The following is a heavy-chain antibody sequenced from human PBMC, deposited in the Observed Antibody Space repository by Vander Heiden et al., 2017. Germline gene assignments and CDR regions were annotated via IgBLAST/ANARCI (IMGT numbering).Heavy chain of an antibody. CDR2: ISYSGST. CDR3: ARHHHSPTFDY. CDR1: GASISINTYY. J-gene: IGHJ4*01. V-gene: IGHV4-39*01. Sequence: QVQLQESGPGLVKPSETLSLPCTVSGASISINTYYWGRVRQPPGKGLEWMWSISYSGSTYYNPSLKSRVTISADTSRNQFSLNLNSVTAADTAVYYCARHHHSPTFDYWGHGTLVTVSS.